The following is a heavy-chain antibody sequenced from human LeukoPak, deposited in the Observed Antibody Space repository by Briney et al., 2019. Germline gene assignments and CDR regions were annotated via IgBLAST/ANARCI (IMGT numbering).Heavy chain of an antibody. CDR1: GGSISSYY. Sequence: PSETLSLTCTVSGGSISSYYWSWIRQPAGKGLGWIGRIYTSGSTNYNPSLKSRVTMSVGTSKNQFSLKLSSVTAADTAVYYCAREPNYDILTGYYKGGDAFDIWGQGTMVTVSS. CDR3: AREPNYDILTGYYKGGDAFDI. D-gene: IGHD3-9*01. V-gene: IGHV4-4*07. J-gene: IGHJ3*02. CDR2: IYTSGST.